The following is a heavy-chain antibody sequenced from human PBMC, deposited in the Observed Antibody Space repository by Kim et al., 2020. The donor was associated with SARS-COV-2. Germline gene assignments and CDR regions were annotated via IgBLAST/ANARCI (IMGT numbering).Heavy chain of an antibody. D-gene: IGHD1-1*01. Sequence: SETLSLTCTVSGASITSTNFYGGWIREPPGKGLEWIGDVYFSGGTYYNPSRTGRVTISVDTSKNQVSLKLNSVTAADSALYYCARHRERGSFSAGAFDIWGQGTMVTVSS. J-gene: IGHJ3*02. CDR2: VYFSGGT. CDR1: GASITSTNFY. V-gene: IGHV4-39*01. CDR3: ARHRERGSFSAGAFDI.